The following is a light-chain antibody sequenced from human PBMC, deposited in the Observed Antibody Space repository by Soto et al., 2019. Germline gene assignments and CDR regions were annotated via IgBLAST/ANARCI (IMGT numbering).Light chain of an antibody. CDR2: KAS. V-gene: IGKV1-5*03. CDR1: QSISNW. CDR3: QEYNSYWT. J-gene: IGKJ1*01. Sequence: DIQMTHSPSTLSASVGXKVTITCRASQSISNWLAWYQQKPGKAPKLLIYKASSLESGVPSRFSGSGSGTEFTLTISSLQPDDFGTYYCQEYNSYWTFGQGTKVDTK.